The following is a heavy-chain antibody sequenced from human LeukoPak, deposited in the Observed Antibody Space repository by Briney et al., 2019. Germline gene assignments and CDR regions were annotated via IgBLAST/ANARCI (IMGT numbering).Heavy chain of an antibody. CDR1: GFTFSSYG. V-gene: IGHV3-30*03. J-gene: IGHJ3*02. CDR3: ARDRIVGARGVAFDI. Sequence: GGSLRLSCAASGFTFSSYGMHWVRQAPGKGLEWVAVISYDGSNKYYADSVKGRFTISRDNAKSTLYLQMNSLRAEDTAVYYCARDRIVGARGVAFDIWGQGTMVTVSS. D-gene: IGHD1-26*01. CDR2: ISYDGSNK.